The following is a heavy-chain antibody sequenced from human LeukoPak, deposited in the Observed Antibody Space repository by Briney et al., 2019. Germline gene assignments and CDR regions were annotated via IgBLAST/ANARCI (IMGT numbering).Heavy chain of an antibody. D-gene: IGHD3-10*01. Sequence: ASVKVSCKASGGTFSSYAISWVRQAPGQGLEWMGGIIPIFGTANYAQKFQGRVTITADESTSTAYMELSSLRSEDTAVYYCARGPPMVRGVGFDYWGQGTLVTVSS. V-gene: IGHV1-69*13. CDR2: IIPIFGTA. J-gene: IGHJ4*02. CDR3: ARGPPMVRGVGFDY. CDR1: GGTFSSYA.